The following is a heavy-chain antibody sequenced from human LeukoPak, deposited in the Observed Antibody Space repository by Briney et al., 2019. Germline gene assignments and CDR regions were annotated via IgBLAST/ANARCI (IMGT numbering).Heavy chain of an antibody. J-gene: IGHJ4*02. CDR1: GFTFSSYW. CDR3: AKDEAGASFYYFDY. V-gene: IGHV3-7*03. Sequence: GGSLRLSCAASGFTFSSYWMTWVRQAPGKGLEWVANIRQDGSEKYYVDSVKGRFTISRDNAKSSLYLQMNSLRAEDTALYYCAKDEAGASFYYFDYWGQGTLVTVSS. D-gene: IGHD3-10*01. CDR2: IRQDGSEK.